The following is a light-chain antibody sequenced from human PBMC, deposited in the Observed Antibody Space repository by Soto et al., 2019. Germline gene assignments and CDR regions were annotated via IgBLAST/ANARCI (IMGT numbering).Light chain of an antibody. J-gene: IGKJ4*01. CDR1: QDIGIY. CDR2: AAS. Sequence: IQLTQSPSSLSASVGDRVTITCRASQDIGIYLAWYQQKPGKAPNLLIYAASSLQRGVPSRFSGSGSGTDFSLTINSLQPDDSATYYCQQYNRAVAFGGGTKVDIK. CDR3: QQYNRAVA. V-gene: IGKV1-16*01.